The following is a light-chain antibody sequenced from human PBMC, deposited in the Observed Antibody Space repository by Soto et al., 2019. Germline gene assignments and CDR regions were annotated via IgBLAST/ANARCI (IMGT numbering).Light chain of an antibody. CDR2: GAS. CDR1: QSVSSN. CDR3: QQYGSSPRT. J-gene: IGKJ1*01. V-gene: IGKV3-20*01. Sequence: TRSPATLSVSPAERATPACRASQSVSSNLAWYQQNPGQAPRLLIYGASIRATGIPDRFSGSGSETDFTLTISRLEPEDFAVYYCQQYGSSPRTFGEGTKVDI.